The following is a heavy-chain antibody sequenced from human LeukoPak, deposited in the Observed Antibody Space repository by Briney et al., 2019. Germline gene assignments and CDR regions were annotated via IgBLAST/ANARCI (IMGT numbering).Heavy chain of an antibody. V-gene: IGHV4-30-4*01. D-gene: IGHD3-22*01. Sequence: SETLSLTCTVSGGSISSGDYYWSWIRQPPGKGLEWTGYIYYSGSTYYNPSLKSRVTISVDTSKNQFSLKLSSVTAADTAVYYCARDARYDSSGYYYILGAFDIWGQGTMVTVSS. CDR2: IYYSGST. CDR1: GGSISSGDYY. CDR3: ARDARYDSSGYYYILGAFDI. J-gene: IGHJ3*02.